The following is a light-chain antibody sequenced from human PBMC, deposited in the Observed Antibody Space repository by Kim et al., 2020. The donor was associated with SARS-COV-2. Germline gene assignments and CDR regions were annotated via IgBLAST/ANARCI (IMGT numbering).Light chain of an antibody. CDR1: HTMSTY. V-gene: IGKV1-39*01. Sequence: DIQMTQSPSSLSVSVGDRVTITCRSSHTMSTYLNWYQQKPGKAPNLLIYGASNLQSGVPSRFSGSGSGTDFTLTISSLQPEDFAIYYCQQSYSTPRTFGQGTKLEI. J-gene: IGKJ2*01. CDR3: QQSYSTPRT. CDR2: GAS.